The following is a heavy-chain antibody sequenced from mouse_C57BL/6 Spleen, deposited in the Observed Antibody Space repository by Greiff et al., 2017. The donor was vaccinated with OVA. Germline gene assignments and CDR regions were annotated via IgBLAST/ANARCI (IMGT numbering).Heavy chain of an antibody. CDR2: ISSGSSTI. Sequence: EVQRVESGGGLVKPGGSLKLSCAASGFTFSDYGMHWVRQAPEKGLEWVAYISSGSSTIYYADTVKGRFTISRDNAKNTLVVQMTSLRSEDAAIYYCARPTVVSFEVWGTGTTVTVSS. D-gene: IGHD1-1*01. CDR3: ARPTVVSFEV. CDR1: GFTFSDYG. J-gene: IGHJ1*03. V-gene: IGHV5-17*01.